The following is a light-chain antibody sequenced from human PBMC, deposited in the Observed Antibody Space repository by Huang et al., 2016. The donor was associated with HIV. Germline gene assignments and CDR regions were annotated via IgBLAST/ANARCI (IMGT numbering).Light chain of an antibody. Sequence: EIIMTQSPATLSLSPGEGASLSCRANQSVATNLAWYLHRPGHRPRILLFGASTRASGLPCRFSGSWSGTQFTLTVSGLQSEDFAVYYCQQYHNWPYTFGQGTKLEI. J-gene: IGKJ2*01. CDR2: GAS. CDR1: QSVATN. CDR3: QQYHNWPYT. V-gene: IGKV3-15*01.